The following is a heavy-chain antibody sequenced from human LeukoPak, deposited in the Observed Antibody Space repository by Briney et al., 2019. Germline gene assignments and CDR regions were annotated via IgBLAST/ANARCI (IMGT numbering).Heavy chain of an antibody. V-gene: IGHV4-34*01. Sequence: SETLSLTCAVYGGSFSGYYWSWIRQPPGKGLEWIGEINHSGSTNYNPSLKSRVTISVDTSKNQFSLKLSSVTAADTAVYYCARGIFMTTVTTGDLHYGMDVWGQGTTVTVSS. CDR3: ARGIFMTTVTTGDLHYGMDV. CDR1: GGSFSGYY. CDR2: INHSGST. J-gene: IGHJ6*02. D-gene: IGHD4-11*01.